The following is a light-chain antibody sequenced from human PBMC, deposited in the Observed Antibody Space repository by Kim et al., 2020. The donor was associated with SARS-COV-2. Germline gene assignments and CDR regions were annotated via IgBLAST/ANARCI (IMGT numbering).Light chain of an antibody. Sequence: DIQMTQSPSTLSASVGDRVTITCRASQSINSWLAWYQQKPGKAPKLLIYKASSLESGVPSRFSGYESGTEFTLTISSLQPDDFATYYCQQYSVYPRTFGQGTKVEIK. CDR1: QSINSW. CDR3: QQYSVYPRT. CDR2: KAS. J-gene: IGKJ1*01. V-gene: IGKV1-5*03.